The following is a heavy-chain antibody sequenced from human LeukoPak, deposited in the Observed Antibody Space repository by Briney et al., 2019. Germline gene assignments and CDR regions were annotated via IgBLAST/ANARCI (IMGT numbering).Heavy chain of an antibody. Sequence: GGSLRLSCAASGSTFSSYSMNWVRQAPGKGLEWVSYISSSSSTIYYADSVKGRFTISRDNAKNSLYLQMNSLRAEDTAVYYCARERRTRGYYGSGSYPDYWGQGTLVTVSS. CDR2: ISSSSSTI. V-gene: IGHV3-48*04. CDR3: ARERRTRGYYGSGSYPDY. J-gene: IGHJ4*02. D-gene: IGHD3-10*01. CDR1: GSTFSSYS.